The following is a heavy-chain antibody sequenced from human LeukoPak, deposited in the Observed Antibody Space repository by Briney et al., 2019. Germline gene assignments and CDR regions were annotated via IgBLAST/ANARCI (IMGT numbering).Heavy chain of an antibody. V-gene: IGHV4-59*06. CDR1: GGSISIYY. CDR3: ARDHGRATLNYYGMDV. D-gene: IGHD1-26*01. J-gene: IGHJ6*02. Sequence: SETLSLTCSVSGGSISIYYWSWIRQHPGKGLEWIGYIYYSGSTYYNPSLKSRVTISVDTSKNQFSLKLSSVTAADTAVYYCARDHGRATLNYYGMDVWGQGTTVTVSS. CDR2: IYYSGST.